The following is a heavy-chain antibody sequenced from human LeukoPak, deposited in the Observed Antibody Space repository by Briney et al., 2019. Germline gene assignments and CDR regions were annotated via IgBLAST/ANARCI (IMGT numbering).Heavy chain of an antibody. CDR1: GGSISSYY. CDR2: IYYSGST. CDR3: ARRMAGNDAFDI. V-gene: IGHV4-59*05. D-gene: IGHD6-19*01. Sequence: RASETLSLTCTVSGGSISSYYWSWIRQPPGKGLEWIGSIYYSGSTYYNPSLKSRVTISVDTSKNQFSLKLSSVTAADTAVYYCARRMAGNDAFDIWGQGTMVTVSS. J-gene: IGHJ3*02.